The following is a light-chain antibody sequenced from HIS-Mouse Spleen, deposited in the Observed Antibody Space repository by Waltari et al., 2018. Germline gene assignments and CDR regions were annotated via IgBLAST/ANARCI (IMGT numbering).Light chain of an antibody. Sequence: DIVMTQSPLSLPVTPGEPASISCRSSQSRLHSNGYNYLDWYLQKPGQSPQLLIYLGSNRASGVPDRFSGIGSGTDFTLKISRVEAEDVGVYYCMQALQTPFTFGPGTKVDIK. CDR3: MQALQTPFT. J-gene: IGKJ3*01. V-gene: IGKV2-28*01. CDR2: LGS. CDR1: QSRLHSNGYNY.